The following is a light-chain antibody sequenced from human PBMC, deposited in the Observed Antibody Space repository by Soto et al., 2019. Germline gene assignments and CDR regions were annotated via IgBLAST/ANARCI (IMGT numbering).Light chain of an antibody. V-gene: IGKV3-15*01. CDR2: GAS. CDR3: QHYNNGPPWT. CDR1: QSVSRN. Sequence: EIVMTQSPATLSVSPGERATLSCRASQSVSRNLAWYQQKLGQAPRLLIYGASTRATGIPARFSGSGSGTEFTLTISSRQSDDFAVYDCQHYNNGPPWTFGQGTKVEIK. J-gene: IGKJ1*01.